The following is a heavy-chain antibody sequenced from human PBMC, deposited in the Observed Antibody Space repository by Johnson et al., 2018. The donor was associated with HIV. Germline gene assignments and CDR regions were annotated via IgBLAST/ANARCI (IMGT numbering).Heavy chain of an antibody. D-gene: IGHD3-16*01. CDR2: IYSGGST. CDR1: GFTVSSNY. Sequence: VQLVESGGGLVQPGGSLRLSCAASGFTVSSNYMSWVRQTPWKGLEWVSVIYSGGSTYYADSVKGRFTISRDNSKNTLYLQMNSLRAEDTAVYYCAKGEWGAGTDAFDIWGQGTVVTVSS. V-gene: IGHV3-66*01. J-gene: IGHJ3*02. CDR3: AKGEWGAGTDAFDI.